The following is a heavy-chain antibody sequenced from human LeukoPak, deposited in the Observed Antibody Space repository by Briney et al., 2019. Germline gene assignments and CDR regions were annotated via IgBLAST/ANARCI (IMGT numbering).Heavy chain of an antibody. J-gene: IGHJ4*02. CDR3: AKEEGSIAAAYYFDY. V-gene: IGHV3-23*01. Sequence: GSLRLSCAASGVTFSSYGMSWVRQAPGKGLEWVSAISGSGGSTYYADSVKGRFTISRDNSKNTLYLQMNSLRAEDTAVYYCAKEEGSIAAAYYFDYWGQGTLVTVSS. CDR2: ISGSGGST. CDR1: GVTFSSYG. D-gene: IGHD6-13*01.